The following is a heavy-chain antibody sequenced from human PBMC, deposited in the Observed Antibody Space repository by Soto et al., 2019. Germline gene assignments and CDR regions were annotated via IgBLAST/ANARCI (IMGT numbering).Heavy chain of an antibody. CDR3: ARDGDDSSSWYSSGMDV. CDR1: GYTFTGYY. D-gene: IGHD6-13*01. CDR2: INPNSGGT. J-gene: IGHJ6*02. V-gene: IGHV1-2*04. Sequence: QEQLVQSGAEVKKPGASVKVSCKASGYTFTGYYMHWVRQAPGQGLEWMGWINPNSGGTNYAQKFQGWVTMTRDTSISTAYMELSRLRSDDTAVYYCARDGDDSSSWYSSGMDVWGQGTTVTVSS.